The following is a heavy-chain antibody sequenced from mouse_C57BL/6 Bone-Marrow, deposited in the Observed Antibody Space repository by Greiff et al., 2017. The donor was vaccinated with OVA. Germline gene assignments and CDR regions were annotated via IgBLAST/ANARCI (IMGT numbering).Heavy chain of an antibody. Sequence: EVMLVESGGDLVKPGGSLKLSCAASGFTFSSYGMSWVRQTPGKRLEWVATISSGGSYTYYPDSVKGRFTISRDNAKNTLYLQMSSLKSEDTAMYYCARHIDYGSSYAMDYWGQGTSVTVSS. CDR1: GFTFSSYG. J-gene: IGHJ4*01. V-gene: IGHV5-6*01. CDR2: ISSGGSYT. CDR3: ARHIDYGSSYAMDY. D-gene: IGHD1-1*01.